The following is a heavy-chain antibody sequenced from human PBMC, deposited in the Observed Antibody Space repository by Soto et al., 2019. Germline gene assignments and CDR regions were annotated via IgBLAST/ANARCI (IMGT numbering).Heavy chain of an antibody. D-gene: IGHD1-26*01. J-gene: IGHJ4*02. V-gene: IGHV3-33*01. CDR2: IWYDGSNK. CDR1: GFTFSSYG. CDR3: ARVNSGSYSYYFDY. Sequence: GGSLRLSCAASGFTFSSYGMHWVRQAPGKGLEWVAVIWYDGSNKYYADPVKGRFTISRDNSKNTLYLQMNSLRAEDTAVYYCARVNSGSYSYYFDYWGQGTLVTVSS.